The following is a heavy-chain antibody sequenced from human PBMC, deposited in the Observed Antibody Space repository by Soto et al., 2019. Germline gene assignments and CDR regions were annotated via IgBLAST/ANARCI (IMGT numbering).Heavy chain of an antibody. CDR3: ARHKAVAGDFDY. CDR1: GGSISSYY. D-gene: IGHD6-19*01. J-gene: IGHJ4*02. CDR2: IYYSGST. Sequence: SETLSLTCTVSGGSISSYYWSWIRQPPGKGLEWIGYIYYSGSTNYNPSLKSRVTISVDTSKNQFSLKLSSVTAADTAVYYCARHKAVAGDFDYWGQGTLVTVSS. V-gene: IGHV4-59*08.